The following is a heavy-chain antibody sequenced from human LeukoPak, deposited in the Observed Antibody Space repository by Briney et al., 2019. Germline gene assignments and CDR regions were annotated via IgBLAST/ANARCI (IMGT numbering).Heavy chain of an antibody. D-gene: IGHD2-2*02. CDR2: IYISGST. J-gene: IGHJ3*02. V-gene: IGHV4-4*07. CDR1: GGSISSYY. CDR3: AVKKGYCSSTSCYRNPGIGDAFDI. Sequence: SETLSLTCTVSGGSISSYYWSWIRQPAGKGLEWIGRIYISGSTNYNPSLKSRVTMSVDTSKNQFSLKLSSVTAADTAVYYCAVKKGYCSSTSCYRNPGIGDAFDIWGQGTMVTVSS.